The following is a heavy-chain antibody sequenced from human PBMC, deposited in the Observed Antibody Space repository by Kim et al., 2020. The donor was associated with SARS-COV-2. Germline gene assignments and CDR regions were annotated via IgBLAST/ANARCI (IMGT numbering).Heavy chain of an antibody. J-gene: IGHJ6*02. V-gene: IGHV3-48*02. CDR3: ARAPPGGYYYGMDV. Sequence: EDSVKGRLTISRENAKNSLYLQMSSRRDEETAVYYCARAPPGGYYYGMDVWGQGTTVTVSS.